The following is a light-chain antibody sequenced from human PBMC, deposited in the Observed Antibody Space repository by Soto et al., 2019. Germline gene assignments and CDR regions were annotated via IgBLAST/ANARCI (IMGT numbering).Light chain of an antibody. J-gene: IGKJ1*01. V-gene: IGKV1-39*01. CDR3: QQSYSTLSWT. CDR2: AAS. CDR1: QSISRY. Sequence: DIRRSRWPSSLYASLGDRVTIXXRASQSISRYLNWYQQKPGKAPKLXXYAASSLQSGVLSRFSGSGSGTDFTLTIISLQPEDFATYYNQQSYSTLSWTFGPETEVDIK.